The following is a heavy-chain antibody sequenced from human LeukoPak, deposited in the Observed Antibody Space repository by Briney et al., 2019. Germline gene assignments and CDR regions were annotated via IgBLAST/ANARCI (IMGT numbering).Heavy chain of an antibody. D-gene: IGHD5-24*01. CDR2: IYYSGST. Sequence: PSETLSLTCTVSGGSISSSSYYWGWIRQPPGKGLEWIGSIYYSGSTYYNPSLKSRVTISVDTSKNQFSLKLSSVTAADTAVYYCARGEIVGPFDYWGQGTLVTVSS. J-gene: IGHJ4*02. V-gene: IGHV4-39*07. CDR1: GGSISSSSYY. CDR3: ARGEIVGPFDY.